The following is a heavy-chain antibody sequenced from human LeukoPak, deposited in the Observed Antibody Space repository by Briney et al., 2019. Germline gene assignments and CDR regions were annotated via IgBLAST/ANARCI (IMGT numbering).Heavy chain of an antibody. J-gene: IGHJ4*02. Sequence: ASVKDSCKASGYTFTSYYMHWVREAPGQGLEWVGWINPNSGGTNYAQKFQGRVTMTRDTSISTAYMELSRLRSDDTAVYYCAREEGYSSSTTADYWGQGTLVTVSS. CDR1: GYTFTSYY. CDR2: INPNSGGT. CDR3: AREEGYSSSTTADY. D-gene: IGHD6-13*01. V-gene: IGHV1-2*02.